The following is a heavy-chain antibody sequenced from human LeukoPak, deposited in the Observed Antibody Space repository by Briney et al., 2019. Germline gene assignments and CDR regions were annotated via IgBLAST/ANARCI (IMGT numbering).Heavy chain of an antibody. J-gene: IGHJ6*02. CDR2: ISYDGSSK. V-gene: IGHV3-30-3*01. CDR3: ASRIAAAALYYYYGMDV. D-gene: IGHD6-13*01. CDR1: GFTFSSYS. Sequence: PGGSLRLSCAASGFTFSSYSMHWVRQAPGKGLEWLSVISYDGSSKYFADSVKGRFTISRDNSKNTLYLQMNSLRAEDTAVYYCASRIAAAALYYYYGMDVWGQGTTVTVSS.